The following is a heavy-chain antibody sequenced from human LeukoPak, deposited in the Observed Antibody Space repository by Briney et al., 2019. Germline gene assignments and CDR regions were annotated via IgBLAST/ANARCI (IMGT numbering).Heavy chain of an antibody. V-gene: IGHV1-69*04. Sequence: ASVKVSCKASGGTLSSYAISWARQAPGQGLEWMGRIIPILGIANYAQKFQGRVTITADKSTSTAYMELSSLRSEDTAVYYCARDLGYCSSTSCQDNWFDPWGQGTLVTVSS. CDR1: GGTLSSYA. CDR3: ARDLGYCSSTSCQDNWFDP. CDR2: IIPILGIA. J-gene: IGHJ5*02. D-gene: IGHD2-2*03.